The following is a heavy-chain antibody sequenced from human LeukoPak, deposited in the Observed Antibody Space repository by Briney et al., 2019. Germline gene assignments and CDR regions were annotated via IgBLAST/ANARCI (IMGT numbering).Heavy chain of an antibody. CDR2: IKQDGSEK. D-gene: IGHD6-13*01. V-gene: IGHV3-7*01. Sequence: PGGSLRLSCAASGFTFSSYAMSWVRQAPGKGLEWVANIKQDGSEKYYVDSVKGRFTISRDNAKNSLYLQMNSPRADDTAVYYCARLYSSSVNFWGQGTMVTVSS. J-gene: IGHJ4*02. CDR1: GFTFSSYA. CDR3: ARLYSSSVNF.